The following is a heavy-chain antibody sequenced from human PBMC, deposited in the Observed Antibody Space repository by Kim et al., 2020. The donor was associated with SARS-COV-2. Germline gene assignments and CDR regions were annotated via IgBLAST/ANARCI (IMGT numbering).Heavy chain of an antibody. J-gene: IGHJ6*02. CDR2: IYYSGST. D-gene: IGHD3-3*01. CDR1: GGSISSSSYY. CDR3: ARQVINYDFWSGYYQGPIGV. Sequence: SETPSLTCTVSGGSISSSSYYWGWIRQPPGKGLEWIGSIYYSGSTYYNPSLKSRVTISVDTSKNQFSLKLSSVTAADTAVYYCARQVINYDFWSGYYQGPIGVWGQGTTVTVSS. V-gene: IGHV4-39*01.